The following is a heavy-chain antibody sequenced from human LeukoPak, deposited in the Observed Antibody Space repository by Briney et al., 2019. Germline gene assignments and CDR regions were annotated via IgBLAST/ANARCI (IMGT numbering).Heavy chain of an antibody. CDR3: AREDSSTSSYDAFDI. CDR2: IYTSGST. J-gene: IGHJ3*02. D-gene: IGHD2-2*01. V-gene: IGHV4-4*07. CDR1: GGSISSYY. Sequence: SETLSLTCTVSGGSISSYYWSWIRQPAGKGLEWIGRIYTSGSTNYNPSLKSRVTMSVDTSKNQFSLKLSSVTAADTAVYYCAREDSSTSSYDAFDIWGQGTMVTVSS.